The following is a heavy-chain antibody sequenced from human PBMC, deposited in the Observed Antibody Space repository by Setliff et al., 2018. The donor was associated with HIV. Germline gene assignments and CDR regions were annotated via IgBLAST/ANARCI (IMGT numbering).Heavy chain of an antibody. CDR1: GFTVNSGA. J-gene: IGHJ6*02. V-gene: IGHV3-23*01. CDR2: ISGSGGST. CDR3: VRQSVAVTYGMDV. Sequence: LSLTCAGSGFTVNSGAMHWVRQAPGKGLEWVSVISGSGGSTYVADSVKGRFTISRDNAENSLYLQMNSLRAEDTAVYYCVRQSVAVTYGMDVWGQGTTVTVSS. D-gene: IGHD4-4*01.